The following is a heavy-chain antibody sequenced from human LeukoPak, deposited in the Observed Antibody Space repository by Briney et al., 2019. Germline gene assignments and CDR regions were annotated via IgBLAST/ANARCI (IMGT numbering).Heavy chain of an antibody. CDR3: AKVRDGYNNFDY. V-gene: IGHV3-23*01. Sequence: GGSLRLSCAASGFTFSSYAMSWVRQAPGKGPECVSAISGGGGSTYYADSVKGRFTISRDNSKSTLYLQMNSLRAEDTAVYYCAKVRDGYNNFDYWGQGTLVTVSS. CDR1: GFTFSSYA. D-gene: IGHD5-24*01. CDR2: ISGGGGST. J-gene: IGHJ4*02.